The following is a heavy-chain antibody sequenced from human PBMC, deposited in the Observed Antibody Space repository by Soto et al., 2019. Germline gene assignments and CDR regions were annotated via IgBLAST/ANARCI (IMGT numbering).Heavy chain of an antibody. V-gene: IGHV3-7*01. Sequence: GGSLRLSCTASGFSFSSNWMSWVRQAPGKGPEWVTNINQDGSEKYCADSVKGRFTISRDNAKNSLYLQMDSLRVEDTALYYCFNVAFGYWGRGTLVTVSS. CDR1: GFSFSSNW. J-gene: IGHJ4*02. CDR2: INQDGSEK. CDR3: FNVAFGY.